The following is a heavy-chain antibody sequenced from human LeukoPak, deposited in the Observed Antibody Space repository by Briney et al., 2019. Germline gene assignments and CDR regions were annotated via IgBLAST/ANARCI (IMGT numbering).Heavy chain of an antibody. CDR3: ARHVDGYYYYGMDV. D-gene: IGHD2-15*01. V-gene: IGHV4-39*01. CDR2: IYYSGDT. CDR1: GGSISSSSYY. Sequence: SETLSLTCTVSGGSISSSSYYWGWIRQPPGKGLEWIGSIYYSGDTYYNPSLKSRVTISADTSKNQFSLKLSSVTAADTAVYYCARHVDGYYYYGMDVWGQGTTVAVSS. J-gene: IGHJ6*02.